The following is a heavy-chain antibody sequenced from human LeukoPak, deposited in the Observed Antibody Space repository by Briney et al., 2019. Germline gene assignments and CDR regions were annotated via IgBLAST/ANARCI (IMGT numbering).Heavy chain of an antibody. CDR1: GFTFSSYA. D-gene: IGHD1-26*01. CDR2: ISGSGDST. CDR3: AKVGIVGATKTYFDQ. V-gene: IGHV3-23*01. J-gene: IGHJ4*02. Sequence: QTGGSLRLSCAASGFTFSSYAMSWVRQAPGKGLEWVSAISGSGDSTYYADSVKGRFTISRDNSKNTLYLQMNSLRAEDTAIYYCAKVGIVGATKTYFDQWGQGTLVTVSS.